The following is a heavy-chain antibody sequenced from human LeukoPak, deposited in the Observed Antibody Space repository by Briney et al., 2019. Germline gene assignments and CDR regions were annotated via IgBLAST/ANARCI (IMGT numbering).Heavy chain of an antibody. CDR2: INHSGST. V-gene: IGHV4-39*07. D-gene: IGHD3-10*01. Sequence: SETLSLTCTVSGGSISSSYYYWSWIRQPPGKGLEWIGEINHSGSTNYNPSLKSRVTISVDTSKNQFSLKLSSVTAADTAVYYCARGRRVRGSYDLDYWGQGTLVTVSS. J-gene: IGHJ4*02. CDR1: GGSISSSYYY. CDR3: ARGRRVRGSYDLDY.